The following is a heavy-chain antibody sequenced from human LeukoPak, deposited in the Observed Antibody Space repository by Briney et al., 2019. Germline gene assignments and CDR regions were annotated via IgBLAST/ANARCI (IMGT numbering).Heavy chain of an antibody. J-gene: IGHJ4*02. CDR1: GFTFSSYG. CDR3: AKEGEGSGATFDY. Sequence: GGSLRLSCAASGFTFSSYGMHWVRQAPGKGLEWVSGISWNSGSIGYADSVKGRFTISRDNAKNSLYLQMNSLRAEDTALYYCAKEGEGSGATFDYWGQGTLVTVSS. D-gene: IGHD1-26*01. CDR2: ISWNSGSI. V-gene: IGHV3-9*01.